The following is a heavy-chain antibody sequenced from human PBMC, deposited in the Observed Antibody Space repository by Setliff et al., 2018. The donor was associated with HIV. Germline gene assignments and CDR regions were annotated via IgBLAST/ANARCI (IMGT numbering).Heavy chain of an antibody. J-gene: IGHJ6*03. Sequence: SETLSLTCSISGGSISSSAYYWTWIRQHPGKGLEWIGQIHYSGTTYYNPSLKSQFVISRDAFKNEFSLKVNSVTAADTAVYYCARETYYYYIDVWGRGTTVTVSS. V-gene: IGHV4-31*01. CDR3: ARETYYYYIDV. CDR2: IHYSGTT. CDR1: GGSISSSAYY.